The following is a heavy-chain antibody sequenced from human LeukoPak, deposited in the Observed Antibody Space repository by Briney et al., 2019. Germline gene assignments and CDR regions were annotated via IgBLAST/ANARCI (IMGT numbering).Heavy chain of an antibody. CDR1: GFTVSSNY. J-gene: IGHJ4*02. CDR3: AREGSGSSYDY. V-gene: IGHV3-66*01. D-gene: IGHD1-26*01. CDR2: IYSGGST. Sequence: GGSLRLSCAASGFTVSSNYMSWVRQAPGKGLEWVSVIYSGGSTYYADSVKGRFTISRDNSKNTLYLQMNSLRAEDTALYYCAREGSGSSYDYWGQGTLVTVSS.